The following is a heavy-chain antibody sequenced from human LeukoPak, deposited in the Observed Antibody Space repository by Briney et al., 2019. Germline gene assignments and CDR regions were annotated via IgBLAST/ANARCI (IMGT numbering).Heavy chain of an antibody. Sequence: GGSLRLSCAASGFNFKTYWMTWVRQAPGKGLEWVANIKQDGSEKYYVDSVKGRFTISRDNAKKSLYLQMDSLRAEDTAIYYCTKDSDLDYWGQGTLVTVSS. CDR1: GFNFKTYW. D-gene: IGHD3-10*01. CDR3: TKDSDLDY. V-gene: IGHV3-7*03. J-gene: IGHJ4*02. CDR2: IKQDGSEK.